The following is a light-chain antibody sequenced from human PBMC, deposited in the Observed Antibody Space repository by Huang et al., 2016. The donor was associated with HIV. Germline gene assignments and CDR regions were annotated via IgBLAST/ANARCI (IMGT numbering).Light chain of an antibody. CDR1: QSISNY. V-gene: IGKV1-39*01. CDR3: QQCYNTPLT. J-gene: IGKJ4*01. Sequence: DIQMTQSPSSLSASVGDRVTITCRASQSISNYLNWYQQKPGKAPKLLIYAASSLQSGVPSRFSGTESGTDFTLTISSLQPEDFATYYCQQCYNTPLTFGGGTKVEI. CDR2: AAS.